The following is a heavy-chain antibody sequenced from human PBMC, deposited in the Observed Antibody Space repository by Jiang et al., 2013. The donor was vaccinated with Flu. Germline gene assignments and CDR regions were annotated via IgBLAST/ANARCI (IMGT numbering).Heavy chain of an antibody. CDR2: ISYSGRTRT. Sequence: LLKPSETLSLTCTVSGASVSSDNYFWNWLRQVPGKGLEWIGYISYSGRTRTKYNPSLKSRLTISIHTSTNQFSLNLSSVTAADTAVYYCARYNVNFDSWGQGTLVTVSS. CDR3: ARYNVNFDS. CDR1: GASVSSDNYF. J-gene: IGHJ4*02. V-gene: IGHV4-61*01. D-gene: IGHD5-24*01.